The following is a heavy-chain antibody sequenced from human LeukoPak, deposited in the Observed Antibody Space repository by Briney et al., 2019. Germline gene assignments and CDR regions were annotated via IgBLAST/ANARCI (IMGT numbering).Heavy chain of an antibody. D-gene: IGHD3-3*01. CDR2: ISSNGGST. CDR3: AKDHYWSIDY. V-gene: IGHV3-64*04. Sequence: PGGSLRLSCSASGFTFSSYAMHWVRQAPGKGLEYVSAISSNGGSTYCADSVKGRFTISRDIAKNTLYLQMNSLRAEDTGVYYCAKDHYWSIDYWGRGTLVTVSS. J-gene: IGHJ4*02. CDR1: GFTFSSYA.